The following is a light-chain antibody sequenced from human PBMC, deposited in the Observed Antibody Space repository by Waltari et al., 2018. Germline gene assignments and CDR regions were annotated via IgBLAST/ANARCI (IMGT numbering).Light chain of an antibody. CDR1: SSNIGHNP. J-gene: IGLJ2*01. Sequence: QSVLSQPPSASGTPGHRVTIPSSGSSSNIGHNPVHWYQQFTGAAPKLVIFANNQRPAGVTDRFSGSKSGTSASLAISGLQSEDEAIYYCSTWDDSLRGPVLFGAGTKLTVL. CDR2: ANN. CDR3: STWDDSLRGPVL. V-gene: IGLV1-44*01.